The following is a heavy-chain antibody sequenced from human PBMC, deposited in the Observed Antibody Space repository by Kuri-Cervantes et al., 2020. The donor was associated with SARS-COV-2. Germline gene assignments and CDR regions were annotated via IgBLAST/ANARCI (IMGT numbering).Heavy chain of an antibody. CDR3: ARDLGAFDI. V-gene: IGHV1-46*01. CDR2: MNFDGGSSA. J-gene: IGHJ3*02. CDR1: GGTFSSYA. Sequence: ASVKVSCKASGGTFSSYAISWVRQAPGQGLEWMGIMNFDGGSSAGYARQFQGRVTMTRDTSTNTVYLELNSLGFEDTAVYYCARDLGAFDIWGQGTMVTVSS.